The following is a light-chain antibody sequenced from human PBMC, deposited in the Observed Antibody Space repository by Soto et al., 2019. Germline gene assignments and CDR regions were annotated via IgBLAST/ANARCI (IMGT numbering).Light chain of an antibody. CDR3: QQCYNWPLT. Sequence: EIVMTQSPATLSVSPGERATLSCRASQSISSSLAWYQQKPGQAPRLLIYGASTRATGVPARFSGSGSGTEFALTISSLQSEDFAVYYCQQCYNWPLTFGGGTKVEI. CDR1: QSISSS. CDR2: GAS. V-gene: IGKV3-15*01. J-gene: IGKJ4*01.